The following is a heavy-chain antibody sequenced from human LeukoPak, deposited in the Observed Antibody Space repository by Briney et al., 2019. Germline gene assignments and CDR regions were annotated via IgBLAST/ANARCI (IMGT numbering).Heavy chain of an antibody. J-gene: IGHJ4*02. D-gene: IGHD2-15*01. Sequence: PGGSLRLSCAASGFTFSTYWMHWVRQAPGKGLMWVSHINGDGSTIAYADSVKGRFTISRDNAKNTSYLQMNSLRAEDAALYYCASLTGWSQVSDYWGQGTLVTVSS. CDR2: INGDGSTI. CDR1: GFTFSTYW. V-gene: IGHV3-74*03. CDR3: ASLTGWSQVSDY.